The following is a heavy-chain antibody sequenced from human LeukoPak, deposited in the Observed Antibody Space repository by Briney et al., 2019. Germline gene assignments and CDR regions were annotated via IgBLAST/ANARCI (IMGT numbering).Heavy chain of an antibody. D-gene: IGHD5-18*01. J-gene: IGHJ3*02. CDR1: GGTFSSYA. CDR3: ARVLTIQLWLGAFDI. Sequence: GASVKVSCKASGGTFSSYAISWVRQAPGQGLEWMGGIIPIFGTANYAQKFQGRVTITTDESTSTAYMELSSLRSEDTAVYYCARVLTIQLWLGAFDIWGQGTMVTVSS. V-gene: IGHV1-69*05. CDR2: IIPIFGTA.